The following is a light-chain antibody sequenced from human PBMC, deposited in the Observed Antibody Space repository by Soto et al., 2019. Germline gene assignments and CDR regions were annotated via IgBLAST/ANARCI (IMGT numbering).Light chain of an antibody. J-gene: IGLJ3*02. V-gene: IGLV2-8*01. CDR3: SSYGGSSNPVM. CDR2: EVS. Sequence: QSVLTQPPSASGSPGQSVTISCTGTSSDIGAYNNVSWYQQHPGRAPRFIIYEVSQRPSGVPDRFSGSKSGSTASLTVSGLQADDEADYYCSSYGGSSNPVMFGGGTKVTVL. CDR1: SSDIGAYNN.